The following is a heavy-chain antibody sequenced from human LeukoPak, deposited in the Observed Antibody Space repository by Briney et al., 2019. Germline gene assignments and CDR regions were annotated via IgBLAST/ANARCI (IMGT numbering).Heavy chain of an antibody. CDR3: ARGQNYYGSGSYYNTLIT. D-gene: IGHD3-10*01. Sequence: SETLSLTCTVSGGSISSSSYYWGWIRQPPGKGLEWIGSIYYSGSTYYNPSLKSRVTISVDASKNQFSLKLSSVTAADTAVYYCARGQNYYGSGSYYNTLITWGQGTLVTVSS. CDR1: GGSISSSSYY. J-gene: IGHJ5*02. V-gene: IGHV4-39*07. CDR2: IYYSGST.